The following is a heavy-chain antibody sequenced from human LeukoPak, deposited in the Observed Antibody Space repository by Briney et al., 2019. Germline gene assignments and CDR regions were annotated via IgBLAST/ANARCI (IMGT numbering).Heavy chain of an antibody. CDR1: GFTFSNYG. V-gene: IGHV3-30*02. CDR2: IQNDGSDK. D-gene: IGHD3-16*01. Sequence: GESLRLSCAASGFTFSNYGMHWVRQAPDKGLEWVAFIQNDGSDKHYADSVEGRFTISRDNSKNTLYLQMNSLRAEDTAVYYCARDLEETHAFDIWGQGTMVTVSS. J-gene: IGHJ3*02. CDR3: ARDLEETHAFDI.